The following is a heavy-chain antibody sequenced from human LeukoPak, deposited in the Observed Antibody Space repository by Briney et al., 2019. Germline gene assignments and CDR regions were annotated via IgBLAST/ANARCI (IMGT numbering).Heavy chain of an antibody. CDR3: ARGGGLDV. J-gene: IGHJ6*02. D-gene: IGHD3-16*01. Sequence: HPGGSLRLSCAASGFTFGDYAMHWVRQAPGKGLEWVSGISWNSGYIGYADSVKGRFTISRDNAKNSLYLQMSNLRAEDTAVYFCARGGGLDVWGQGATVTVSS. CDR2: ISWNSGYI. V-gene: IGHV3-9*01. CDR1: GFTFGDYA.